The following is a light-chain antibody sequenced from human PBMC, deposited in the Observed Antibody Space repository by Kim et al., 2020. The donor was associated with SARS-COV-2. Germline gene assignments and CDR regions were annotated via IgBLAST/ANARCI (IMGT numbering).Light chain of an antibody. CDR3: QVWDSSSDWV. CDR1: SSDVGGYNY. V-gene: IGLV2-11*01. Sequence: QSALTQPRSVSGSPGQSVTISCTGTSSDVGGYNYVSWYQQHPGKAPKLMIYDVSKRPSGVPDRFSGSKSGNTATLTISRVEAGDEADYYCQVWDSSSDWVFGGGTQLTVL. J-gene: IGLJ3*02. CDR2: DVS.